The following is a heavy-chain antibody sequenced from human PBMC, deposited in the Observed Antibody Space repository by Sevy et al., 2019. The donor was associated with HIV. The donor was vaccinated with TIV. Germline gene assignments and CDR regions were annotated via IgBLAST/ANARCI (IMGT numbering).Heavy chain of an antibody. CDR2: IRYDGSNK. Sequence: GSLRLSCAASGFTFSSYGMHWVRQAPGKGLEWVAFIRYDGSNKYYADSVKGRFTISRDNSKNTLYLQMNSLRAEDTAVYYCAKGSRDYYDSSGSWSFDYWGQGTLVTVSS. CDR1: GFTFSSYG. J-gene: IGHJ4*02. V-gene: IGHV3-30*02. CDR3: AKGSRDYYDSSGSWSFDY. D-gene: IGHD3-22*01.